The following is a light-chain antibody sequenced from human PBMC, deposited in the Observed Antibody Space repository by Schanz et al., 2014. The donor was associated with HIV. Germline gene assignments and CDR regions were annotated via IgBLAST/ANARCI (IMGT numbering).Light chain of an antibody. CDR2: GAA. V-gene: IGKV3-15*01. CDR1: QSLSSN. CDR3: LQHNSYPRT. Sequence: EIVMTQSPATLSVSPGERATVSCRASQSLSSNLAWYQQKPGQAPRLVIYGAATRATGIPGRFSGSGSGTEFTLTISSLQSEDFATYFCLQHNSYPRTFGHGTKVEIK. J-gene: IGKJ1*01.